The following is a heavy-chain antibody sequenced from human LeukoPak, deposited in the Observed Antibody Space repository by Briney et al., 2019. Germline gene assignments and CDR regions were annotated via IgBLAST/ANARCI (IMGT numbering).Heavy chain of an antibody. CDR2: INHSGST. D-gene: IGHD3-10*01. CDR3: ARKRITMVRGVMVFDY. V-gene: IGHV4-34*01. J-gene: IGHJ4*02. CDR1: GGSFSGYY. Sequence: SETLSLTCAVYGGSFSGYYWSWIRQPPGKGLEWIGEINHSGSTNYNLSLKSRVTISVDTSKNQFSLKLSSVTAADTAVYYCARKRITMVRGVMVFDYWGQGTLVTVSS.